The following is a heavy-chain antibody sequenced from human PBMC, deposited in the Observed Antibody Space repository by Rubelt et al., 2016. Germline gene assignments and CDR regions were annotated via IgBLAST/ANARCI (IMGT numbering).Heavy chain of an antibody. Sequence: TFTSYGMHWVRQAPGKGLESVAVIWSDGSNKDYADSVKGRFTISRDNSKNTLDLQMNSLRHDDTAVYYCARGPSVNTGNFFFNKWGKGTLVTVSS. CDR3: ARGPSVNTGNFFFNK. CDR2: IWSDGSNK. J-gene: IGHJ4*02. V-gene: IGHV3-33*01. CDR1: TFTSYG. D-gene: IGHD1-26*01.